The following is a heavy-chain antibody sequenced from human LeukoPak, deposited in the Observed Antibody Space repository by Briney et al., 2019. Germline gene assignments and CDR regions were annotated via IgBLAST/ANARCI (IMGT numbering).Heavy chain of an antibody. Sequence: PGGSLRLSCAASGFTFSSYAMSWVRQAPGKGLEWVSTISGSGRSTYYADSVKGRFTISRDNSKNTLYLQMNSLRAEDTAVYYCAKALYMTAVTPFDYWGQGTLVTVSS. V-gene: IGHV3-23*01. CDR3: AKALYMTAVTPFDY. J-gene: IGHJ4*02. D-gene: IGHD4-17*01. CDR1: GFTFSSYA. CDR2: ISGSGRST.